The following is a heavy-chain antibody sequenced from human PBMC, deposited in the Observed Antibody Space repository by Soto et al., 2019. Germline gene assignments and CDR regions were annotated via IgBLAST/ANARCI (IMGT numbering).Heavy chain of an antibody. CDR2: ISASGGNT. V-gene: IGHV3-23*01. CDR3: ATSYSSGWYYFDY. CDR1: GFTFRSYA. D-gene: IGHD6-19*01. J-gene: IGHJ4*02. Sequence: EVQLLESGGGLVQPGGSLRLSCAASGFTFRSYAMSWVRQAPGKGLEWVSAISASGGNTYYADSVKGRFTISRDNSKNTLYLQMNSLRAEDTAVYYCATSYSSGWYYFDYWGQGTLVTVSS.